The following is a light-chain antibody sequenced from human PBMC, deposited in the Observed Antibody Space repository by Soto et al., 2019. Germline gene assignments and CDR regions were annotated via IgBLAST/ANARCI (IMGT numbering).Light chain of an antibody. CDR2: NDD. CDR1: ISNIGKDT. V-gene: IGLV1-44*01. CDR3: STCDDSLNGWV. J-gene: IGLJ3*02. Sequence: QSVLTQPPSVSGTPGMRVNISCSGGISNIGKDTVNWYQQLPGTAPKLLMFNDDKRPSGVPDRFSGSRSGTSASLAISGLQSYDEAVYFYSTCDDSLNGWVVGGGTKLTVL.